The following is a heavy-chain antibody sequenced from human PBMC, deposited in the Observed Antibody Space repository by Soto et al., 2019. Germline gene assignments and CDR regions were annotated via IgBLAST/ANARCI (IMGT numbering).Heavy chain of an antibody. CDR1: GGTFISYA. J-gene: IGHJ4*02. CDR2: IIPDFGTA. CDR3: ARGRRTTDLTEFDY. Sequence: QVQLVQSGAEVKKPGSSVKVSCKVSGGTFISYAITWVRQAPGRGLEWMGGIIPDFGTANYTQKFQGRFTITADASTSTAYMEMSILTSEDTALYYCARGRRTTDLTEFDYWGQGTLVPVSS. V-gene: IGHV1-69*01. D-gene: IGHD4-4*01.